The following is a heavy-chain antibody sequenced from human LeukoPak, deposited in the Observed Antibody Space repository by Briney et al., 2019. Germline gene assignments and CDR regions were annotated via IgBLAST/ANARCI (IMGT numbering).Heavy chain of an antibody. Sequence: ASVKVSCKASGYTFTSHALHWVRQAPGESLEWMAWINGATGNTEYSQKFQARVTITRDTSASTVYMELCSLRSEDTAVYYCASSTIIVPNTSYYYYYMDVWGQGTTVTVSS. CDR2: INGATGNT. CDR3: ASSTIIVPNTSYYYYYMDV. D-gene: IGHD3-22*01. V-gene: IGHV1-3*01. CDR1: GYTFTSHA. J-gene: IGHJ6*02.